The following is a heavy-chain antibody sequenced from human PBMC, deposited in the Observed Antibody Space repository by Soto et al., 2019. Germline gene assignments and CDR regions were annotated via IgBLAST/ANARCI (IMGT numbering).Heavy chain of an antibody. CDR2: IIPIFGTA. V-gene: IGHV1-69*13. CDR3: ASALAASVTGTYFDY. J-gene: IGHJ4*02. Sequence: SVKVSCKASGGTFSSYAISWVRQAPGQGLEWMGGIIPIFGTANYAQKFQGRVTITADESTSTAYMELSSLRSEDTAVYYCASALAASVTGTYFDYWGQGTLATVSS. D-gene: IGHD6-13*01. CDR1: GGTFSSYA.